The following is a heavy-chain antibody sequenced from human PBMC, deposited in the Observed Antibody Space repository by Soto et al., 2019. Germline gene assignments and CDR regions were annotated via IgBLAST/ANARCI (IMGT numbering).Heavy chain of an antibody. CDR2: ISYDGSNK. CDR3: AREGPPYYDILTGYSNWFDP. CDR1: GFTFSSYA. V-gene: IGHV3-30*04. Sequence: GGSLRLSCAASGFTFSSYAMHWVRQAPGKGLEWVAVISYDGSNKYYADSVKGRFTISRDNSKNTLYLQMNSLRAEDTAVYYCAREGPPYYDILTGYSNWFDPWGQGTLVTVSS. D-gene: IGHD3-9*01. J-gene: IGHJ5*02.